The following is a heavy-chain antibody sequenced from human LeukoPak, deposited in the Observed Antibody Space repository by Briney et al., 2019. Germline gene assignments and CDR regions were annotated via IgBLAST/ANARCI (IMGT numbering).Heavy chain of an antibody. CDR1: SGSISAYY. CDR2: VYYSGST. J-gene: IGHJ4*02. CDR3: ALGSSSYYYAGLH. D-gene: IGHD3-22*01. V-gene: IGHV4-59*01. Sequence: PSETLSLTCIVSSGSISAYYCNWMRQTPEKGLEWVGYVYYSGSTKYNPSLKSRVTISMDTSKNQFSLDLSSVTAADTAVYYCALGSSSYYYAGLHWGQGILVTVSS.